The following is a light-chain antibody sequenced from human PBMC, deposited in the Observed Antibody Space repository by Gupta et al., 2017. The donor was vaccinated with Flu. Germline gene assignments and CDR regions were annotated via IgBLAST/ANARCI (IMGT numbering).Light chain of an antibody. Sequence: PSVSAAPGQKVTISCSGSTSNIGANYVSWYQQLPETAPRLLIYENNKRPSGIPDRFSGSKSGTSATLGITELQTGDEADYYCGTWDNSLNFARVFGGGTTLTVL. V-gene: IGLV1-51*02. CDR2: ENN. CDR3: GTWDNSLNFARV. J-gene: IGLJ3*02. CDR1: TSNIGANY.